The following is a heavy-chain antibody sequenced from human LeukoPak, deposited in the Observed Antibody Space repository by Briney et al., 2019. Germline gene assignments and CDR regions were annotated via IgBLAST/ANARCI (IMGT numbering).Heavy chain of an antibody. D-gene: IGHD5-12*01. CDR1: GYSFTDKY. J-gene: IGHJ6*03. CDR2: INPNSGGT. V-gene: IGHV1-2*02. CDR3: ARVGVYSGGKYNYYMDV. Sequence: ASVKVSCKASGYSFTDKYMHWVRQAPGQGLEWMGWINPNSGGTNYAQKFQGRVTMTTDTSMSTAYMELSRLTSDDTAVYYCARVGVYSGGKYNYYMDVWGKGTTATVSS.